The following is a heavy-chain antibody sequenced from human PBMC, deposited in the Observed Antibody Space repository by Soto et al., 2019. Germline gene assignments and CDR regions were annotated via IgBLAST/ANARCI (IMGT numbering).Heavy chain of an antibody. V-gene: IGHV4-59*08. CDR2: VHHSRNT. CDR3: VSSSWTETDDYYYDSSGYFDY. CDR1: GGSISSFY. D-gene: IGHD3-22*01. Sequence: SETLSLTCTVSGGSISSFYWSWIRQPPGKGLEWIGYVHHSRNTNSNPSLKSRVTMSVDKSKIQLSLKLSSVTVADTAVYFCVSSSWTETDDYYYDSSGYFDYWGQGTLVTVSS. J-gene: IGHJ4*02.